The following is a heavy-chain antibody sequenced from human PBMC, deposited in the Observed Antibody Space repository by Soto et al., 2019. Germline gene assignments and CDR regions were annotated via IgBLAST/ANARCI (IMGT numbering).Heavy chain of an antibody. CDR3: AKEGPAVAGYYFDY. Sequence: PGGSLRLSCAASGFTFSSYGVNWVRQAPGKGLEWVAVISYDGSNKYYAASVKGRFTISRDNSKNTLYLQMNGLRAEDTAVYYCAKEGPAVAGYYFDYWGQGALVTVSS. CDR1: GFTFSSYG. D-gene: IGHD6-19*01. J-gene: IGHJ4*02. CDR2: ISYDGSNK. V-gene: IGHV3-30*18.